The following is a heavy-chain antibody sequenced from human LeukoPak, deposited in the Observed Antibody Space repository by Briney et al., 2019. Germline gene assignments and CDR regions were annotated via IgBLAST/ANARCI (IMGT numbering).Heavy chain of an antibody. Sequence: PGGSLRLSCTTSGFTFSNYSMNWVRQAPGKGLEWVSFISSRSDSKYYADSVEGRFTISGDNAKNSLYLQMNSLRADDTGVYYCAREDSTSWFLGESYFYYGIDVWGQGTTVTVSS. D-gene: IGHD6-13*01. CDR1: GFTFSNYS. CDR3: AREDSTSWFLGESYFYYGIDV. V-gene: IGHV3-48*01. J-gene: IGHJ6*02. CDR2: ISSRSDSK.